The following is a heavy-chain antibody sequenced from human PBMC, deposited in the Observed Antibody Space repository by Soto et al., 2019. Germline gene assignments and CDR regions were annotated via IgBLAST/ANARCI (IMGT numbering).Heavy chain of an antibody. CDR2: ISGSGGST. V-gene: IGHV3-23*01. Sequence: EVQLLESGGGLVQPGGSLRLSCAASGFTFSSYAMSWVRQAPGKGLEWVSAISGSGGSTYYADSVKGRFTISRDNSKNTLYLQMNSLGAEDTAVYYCAKLYYYGSGSYYSPLDYWGQGTLVTVSS. CDR1: GFTFSSYA. CDR3: AKLYYYGSGSYYSPLDY. D-gene: IGHD3-10*01. J-gene: IGHJ4*02.